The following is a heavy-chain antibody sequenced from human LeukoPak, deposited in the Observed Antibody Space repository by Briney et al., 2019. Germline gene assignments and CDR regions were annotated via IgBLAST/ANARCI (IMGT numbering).Heavy chain of an antibody. Sequence: VQFSCKASRGASRSDSIGCVRHAPRQGGEWRGGVIPIFGTANYAQNLQGRVTITADASTSPAYMELSSLRSADTAVYYCARDEYCSGGNCAHRPHYDSYYGMDVWGQGSTVT. J-gene: IGHJ6*02. CDR3: ARDEYCSGGNCAHRPHYDSYYGMDV. CDR2: VIPIFGTA. D-gene: IGHD2-15*01. CDR1: RGASRSDS. V-gene: IGHV1-69*01.